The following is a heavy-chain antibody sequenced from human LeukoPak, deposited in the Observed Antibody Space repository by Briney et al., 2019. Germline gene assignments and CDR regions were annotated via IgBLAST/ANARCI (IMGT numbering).Heavy chain of an antibody. Sequence: SVKVSCKASGGTFSRNAISWVRQAPGQGLEWMGRIIPILGIASYAQKFQGRVTITADKSTSTAYMELSSLRSEDTAVYYCARPLDYQGAFDIWGQGTMVTVSS. CDR2: IIPILGIA. J-gene: IGHJ3*02. CDR3: ARPLDYQGAFDI. D-gene: IGHD2-2*01. V-gene: IGHV1-69*04. CDR1: GGTFSRNA.